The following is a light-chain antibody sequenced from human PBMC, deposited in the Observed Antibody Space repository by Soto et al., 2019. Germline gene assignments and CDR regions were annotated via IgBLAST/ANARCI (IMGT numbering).Light chain of an antibody. V-gene: IGKV3-11*01. Sequence: IVLTQSPATLSLSPGERATLSCRASQSVRHSLAWYQQKPGQAPRLLIYDASNRATGIPARFSGSGSGTDFTLTISSLEPEDFAVYYCQQRSIWPPIIFGQGTRLEI. J-gene: IGKJ5*01. CDR2: DAS. CDR1: QSVRHS. CDR3: QQRSIWPPII.